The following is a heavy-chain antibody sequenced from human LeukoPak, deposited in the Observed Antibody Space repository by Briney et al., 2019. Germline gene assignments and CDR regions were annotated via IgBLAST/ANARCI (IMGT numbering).Heavy chain of an antibody. Sequence: GGSLRLSCAASGFTFSSYSMNWVRQAPWKGLGWVSSISSSSSYIYYADSVKGRFTISRDNAKNSLYLQMNSLRAEDTAVYYCARELDDSSGYYFYLGYWGQGTLVTVSS. J-gene: IGHJ4*02. V-gene: IGHV3-21*04. CDR3: ARELDDSSGYYFYLGY. D-gene: IGHD3-22*01. CDR2: ISSSSSYI. CDR1: GFTFSSYS.